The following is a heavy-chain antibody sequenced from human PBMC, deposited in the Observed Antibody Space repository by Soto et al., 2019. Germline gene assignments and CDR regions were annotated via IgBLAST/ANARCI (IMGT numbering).Heavy chain of an antibody. J-gene: IGHJ4*02. CDR2: IYFNGST. D-gene: IGHD3-10*01. CDR1: GDSIIPYY. CDR3: ARGRVGELFQPYYFDY. V-gene: IGHV4-59*08. Sequence: QVQLQESGPGLVKPSETLSLTCTVSGDSIIPYYWSWIRQPPGKGLEWIGYIYFNGSTNYNPSLKSRVTISVDTSKNQFSLKLSSVTATDTAVHYCARGRVGELFQPYYFDYWGQGTLVPVSS.